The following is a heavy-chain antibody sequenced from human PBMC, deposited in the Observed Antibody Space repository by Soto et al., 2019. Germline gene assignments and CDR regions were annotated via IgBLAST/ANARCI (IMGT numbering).Heavy chain of an antibody. CDR3: ARERGYYDFWSGYSNYYYGMDV. D-gene: IGHD3-3*01. V-gene: IGHV1-69*01. Sequence: VQLLESGAEVKKPGSSVKVSCKASGGTFSSYAISWVRQAPGQGLEWMGGIIPIFGTANYAQKFQGRVTITADESTSTAYMELSSLRSEDTAVYYCARERGYYDFWSGYSNYYYGMDVWGQGTTVTVSS. J-gene: IGHJ6*02. CDR2: IIPIFGTA. CDR1: GGTFSSYA.